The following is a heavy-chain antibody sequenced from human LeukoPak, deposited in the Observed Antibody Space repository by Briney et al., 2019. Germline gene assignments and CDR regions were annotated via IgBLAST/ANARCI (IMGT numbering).Heavy chain of an antibody. D-gene: IGHD1-26*01. CDR1: GYTFADYY. CDR2: ISTYSGGT. V-gene: IGHV1-2*02. J-gene: IGHJ4*02. Sequence: ASEKVSCKTSGYTFADYYIHCVRHAPGQGLECMGWISTYSGGTHYAQKFQDRVTMTRATSLSTAYMELNRLLSDDAAGYYCATMGAPNFDNWGQGTLVTVSS. CDR3: ATMGAPNFDN.